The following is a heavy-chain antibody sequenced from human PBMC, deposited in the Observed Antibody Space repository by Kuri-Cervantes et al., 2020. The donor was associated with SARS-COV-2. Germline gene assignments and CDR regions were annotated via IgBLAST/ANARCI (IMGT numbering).Heavy chain of an antibody. J-gene: IGHJ5*02. CDR2: ISGSGGST. V-gene: IGHV3-23*01. CDR3: AKAPLAFYYSSSSWFDP. CDR1: GFTFSSYA. Sequence: ESLKISCAASGFTFSSYAMSWVRQAPGKGLEWVSAISGSGGSTYYAYSVKGRFTISRDNSKNTLYLQMNSLRAEDTAVYYCAKAPLAFYYSSSSWFDPWGHGTRVTVSS. D-gene: IGHD6-6*01.